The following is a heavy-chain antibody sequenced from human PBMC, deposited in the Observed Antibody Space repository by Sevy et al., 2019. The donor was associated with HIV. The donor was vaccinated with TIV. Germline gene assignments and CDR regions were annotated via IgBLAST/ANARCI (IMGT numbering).Heavy chain of an antibody. CDR2: IYSGGST. Sequence: GGSLRLSCAASGFTVSSNYMSWVRQAPGKGLEWVSVIYSGGSTYYADSVKGRFTTSRDNSKNTLYLQMNSLRAEDTAVYYCARARYYGAAGAFDIWGQRTKVTVSS. D-gene: IGHD4-17*01. J-gene: IGHJ3*02. V-gene: IGHV3-53*01. CDR1: GFTVSSNY. CDR3: ARARYYGAAGAFDI.